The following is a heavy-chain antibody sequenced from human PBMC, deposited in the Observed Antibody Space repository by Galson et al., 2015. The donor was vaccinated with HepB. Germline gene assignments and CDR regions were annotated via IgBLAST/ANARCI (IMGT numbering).Heavy chain of an antibody. CDR2: INTDNDNA. Sequence: SVKVSCKASGYSFTTYAMHWVRQAPGQRPEWLGLINTDNDNAKYSQRFLGRITITRDTSASLVYMELRYLRFEDTAVYYCAREQQLVYLDYYYGMDGWGQGTTVTVSS. D-gene: IGHD6-13*01. CDR1: GYSFTTYA. V-gene: IGHV1-3*04. J-gene: IGHJ6*02. CDR3: AREQQLVYLDYYYGMDG.